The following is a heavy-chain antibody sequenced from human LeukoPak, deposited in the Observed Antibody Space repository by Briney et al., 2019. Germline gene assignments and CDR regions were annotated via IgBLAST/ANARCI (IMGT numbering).Heavy chain of an antibody. V-gene: IGHV1-69*13. CDR2: IIPIFGTA. J-gene: IGHJ4*02. CDR3: ARGAYCSSTSCPGDY. Sequence: ASVKVSCKASGGTFSSYAISWVRQAPGQGLEWMGGIIPIFGTANYAQKFQGRVTITADESTSTAYMELSSLRSEDTAVYYCARGAYCSSTSCPGDYWGQGTLVTVSS. D-gene: IGHD2-2*01. CDR1: GGTFSSYA.